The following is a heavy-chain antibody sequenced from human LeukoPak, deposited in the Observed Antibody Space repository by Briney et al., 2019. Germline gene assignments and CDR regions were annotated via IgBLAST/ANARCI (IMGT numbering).Heavy chain of an antibody. CDR3: VREKAGGYFDF. V-gene: IGHV1-46*01. J-gene: IGHJ4*02. CDR2: INTNNGRT. CDR1: GYTFTTYY. Sequence: ASVRVSCKTSGYTFTTYYIHWMRQAPGQGLEWLGMINTNNGRTNLPENFRGSVTLTRDMSTSTVYMEMTSLTSDDTGMYYCVREKAGGYFDFWGQGTLVTVSS. D-gene: IGHD3-10*01.